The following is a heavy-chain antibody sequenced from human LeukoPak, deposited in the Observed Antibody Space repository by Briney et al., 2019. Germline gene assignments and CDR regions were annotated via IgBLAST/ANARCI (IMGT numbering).Heavy chain of an antibody. V-gene: IGHV3-30*02. CDR3: AKKQGLQLWHPIDY. CDR2: IRYDGSNK. CDR1: GFTFSSYG. J-gene: IGHJ4*02. Sequence: GGSLRLSCAASGFTFSSYGMHWVRQAPGKGLEWVAFIRYDGSNKYYADSVKGRFTISRDNSKNTLYLQMNSLRAEDTAVYYCAKKQGLQLWHPIDYWGQGTLVTVSS. D-gene: IGHD5-18*01.